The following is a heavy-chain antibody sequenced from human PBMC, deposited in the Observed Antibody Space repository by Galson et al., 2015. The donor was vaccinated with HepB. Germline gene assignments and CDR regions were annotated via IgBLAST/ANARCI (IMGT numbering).Heavy chain of an antibody. CDR3: TRVKGDSGSRKTLGRYYFDY. Sequence: SLRLSCAASGFTFSNYGMHWVRQAPGKGLEWVSYIQYNGNIKYYADSVKGRFTISRDNSKLFLQMNSLRAEDTAIYYCTRVKGDSGSRKTLGRYYFDYWGQGTLVTVSS. D-gene: IGHD1-26*01. J-gene: IGHJ4*02. V-gene: IGHV3-30*02. CDR2: IQYNGNIK. CDR1: GFTFSNYG.